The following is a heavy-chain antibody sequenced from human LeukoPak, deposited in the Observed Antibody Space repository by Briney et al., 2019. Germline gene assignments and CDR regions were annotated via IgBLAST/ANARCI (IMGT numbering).Heavy chain of an antibody. CDR2: IKQDGSEK. CDR3: ARDLVGDSDY. V-gene: IGHV3-7*01. CDR1: GFTFSRCW. J-gene: IGHJ4*02. D-gene: IGHD1-26*01. Sequence: GGSLRPSCAASGFTFSRCWMSWVRQAPGKGLEWVANIKQDGSEKYYVDSVKGRFTISRDNAKDSLYLQMNSLRAEDTAVYYCARDLVGDSDYWGQGTLVTVSS.